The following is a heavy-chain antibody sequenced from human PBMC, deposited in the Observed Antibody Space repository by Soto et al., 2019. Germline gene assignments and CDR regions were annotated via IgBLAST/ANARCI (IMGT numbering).Heavy chain of an antibody. V-gene: IGHV5-51*01. D-gene: IGHD3-3*01. Sequence: PGESLKISCKGSGYSFTSYWIGWVRQMPGKGLEWMGIIYPGDSDTRYSPSFQGQVTISADKSISTAYLQWSSLKASDTAMYYCARVHDFWSGYHLRYYYYGMDVWGQGTTVTVS. CDR1: GYSFTSYW. J-gene: IGHJ6*02. CDR3: ARVHDFWSGYHLRYYYYGMDV. CDR2: IYPGDSDT.